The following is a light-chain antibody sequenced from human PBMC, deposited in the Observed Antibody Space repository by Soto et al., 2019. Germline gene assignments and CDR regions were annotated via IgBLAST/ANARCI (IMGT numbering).Light chain of an antibody. J-gene: IGKJ3*01. Sequence: IQLTQSPSSLSASVGDRVTIACRASQGISSYLAWYQQKPGKAPQLLIYAASNLQSGVPSRFSGSGSGTDFTLTISSLQPEDFVTYYCQQLKSSPFTFGPGTKVDIK. CDR2: AAS. CDR1: QGISSY. CDR3: QQLKSSPFT. V-gene: IGKV1-9*01.